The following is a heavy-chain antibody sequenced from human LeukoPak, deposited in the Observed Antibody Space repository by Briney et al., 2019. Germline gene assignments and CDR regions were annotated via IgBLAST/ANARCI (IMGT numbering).Heavy chain of an antibody. CDR2: ISSSGTTE. V-gene: IGHV3-48*04. D-gene: IGHD4-23*01. Sequence: PGGPLRLSCAASGFTFSSYSMNWVRQAPGKGLDYVSYISSSGTTEYYADSVKGRFTISRDNARNSLYLQMNSLRAEDTAVYYCAREPPSYGGNVFDYWGQGTLVTVSS. J-gene: IGHJ4*02. CDR1: GFTFSSYS. CDR3: AREPPSYGGNVFDY.